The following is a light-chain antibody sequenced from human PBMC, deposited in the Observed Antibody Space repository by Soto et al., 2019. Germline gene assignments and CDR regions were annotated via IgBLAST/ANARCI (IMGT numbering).Light chain of an antibody. Sequence: AIQLTQSPSSLSASVGDRVTITCRASQGIRNELSWYQQKPGKAPKFLIFAASNLQSGVPSRFSGSGSGTDFTLTISSLQPEDFATYFCLQDDDYPLTFGGGTKLDIK. CDR3: LQDDDYPLT. CDR2: AAS. CDR1: QGIRNE. J-gene: IGKJ4*01. V-gene: IGKV1-6*01.